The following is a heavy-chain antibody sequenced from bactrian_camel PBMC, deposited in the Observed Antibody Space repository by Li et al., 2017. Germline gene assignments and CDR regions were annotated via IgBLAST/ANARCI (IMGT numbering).Heavy chain of an antibody. Sequence: VQLVESGGGLVQPGESLRLSCAASGFTFSDSDMNWVRQAPGLGLEWVSTIYRSGGTTYYADSVQGRFTTSRDNAKNTLSLQINSLKPEDTAMYYCAALGTVHAGTHFGYWGQGTQVTVS. CDR3: AALGTVHAGTHFGY. CDR2: IYRSGGTT. CDR1: GFTFSDSD. J-gene: IGHJ6*01. D-gene: IGHD6*01. V-gene: IGHV3S40*01.